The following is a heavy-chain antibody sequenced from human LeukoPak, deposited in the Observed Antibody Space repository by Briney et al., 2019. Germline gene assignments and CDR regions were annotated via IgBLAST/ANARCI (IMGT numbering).Heavy chain of an antibody. Sequence: SETLSLTCTVSGYSISSGYYWGWIRQPPGKGLEWIGSIYHSGSTYYNPSLKSRVTISVDTSKNQFSLKLSSVTAADTAVYYCARRIRYFDWTFDYWGQGTLVTVSS. J-gene: IGHJ4*02. CDR3: ARRIRYFDWTFDY. V-gene: IGHV4-38-2*02. D-gene: IGHD3-9*01. CDR2: IYHSGST. CDR1: GYSISSGYY.